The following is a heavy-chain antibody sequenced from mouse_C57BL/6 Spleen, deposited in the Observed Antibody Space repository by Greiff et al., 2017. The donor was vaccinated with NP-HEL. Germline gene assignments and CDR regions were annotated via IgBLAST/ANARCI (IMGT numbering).Heavy chain of an antibody. Sequence: QVHVKQPGAELVKPGASVKVSCKASGYTFTSYWMHWVKQRPGQGLEWIGRIHPSDSDTNYNQKFKGKATLTVDKSSSTAYMQLSSLTSEDSAVYYCAIWNYDYDEGFAYWGQGTLVTVSA. CDR2: IHPSDSDT. CDR3: AIWNYDYDEGFAY. V-gene: IGHV1-74*01. CDR1: GYTFTSYW. D-gene: IGHD2-4*01. J-gene: IGHJ3*01.